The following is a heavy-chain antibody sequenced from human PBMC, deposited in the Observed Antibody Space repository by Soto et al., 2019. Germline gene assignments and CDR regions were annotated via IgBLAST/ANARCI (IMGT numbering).Heavy chain of an antibody. CDR2: IIPLFRRP. CDR3: ARDNGRPQLGGNYYYITDV. D-gene: IGHD3-3*02. J-gene: IGHJ6*02. CDR1: GGTFSSYA. Sequence: QVQLVQSGAEVKEPGSSVKVSCQASGGTFSSYALSWVRQAPGQGLEWMGGIIPLFRRPDYAQKFQGRVTITADESTSTAYMELSSLRSADTAIYYCARDNGRPQLGGNYYYITDVWGQGTTITVSS. V-gene: IGHV1-69*12.